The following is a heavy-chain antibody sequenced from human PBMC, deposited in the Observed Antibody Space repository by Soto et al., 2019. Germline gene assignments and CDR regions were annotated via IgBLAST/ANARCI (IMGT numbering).Heavy chain of an antibody. Sequence: XETLSLTCAVDGRSVNGYYWNWIRQPPGKGLKWIGKINHTGGTHYNPSLKSRVTMSVDTSKNQFSLRLSSVTAADTAIYYCATRITVFGLLIPPFDHWGQGTQVTVSS. CDR2: INHTGGT. D-gene: IGHD3-3*01. V-gene: IGHV4-34*01. CDR3: ATRITVFGLLIPPFDH. J-gene: IGHJ5*02. CDR1: GRSVNGYY.